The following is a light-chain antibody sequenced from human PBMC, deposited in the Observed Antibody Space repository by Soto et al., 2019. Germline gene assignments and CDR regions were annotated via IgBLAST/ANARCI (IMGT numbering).Light chain of an antibody. CDR1: QSISNF. CDR2: AAS. Sequence: DIQMTQSPSSLSASVGDRVTITCRASQSISNFLNWYQQKPGKAPKLLIYAASTLQSGVPSRFSGSGSGTDFTLTISSLQPEDFGTYYCQQSYTTTFTFTFGGATKVEIK. CDR3: QQSYTTTFTFT. J-gene: IGKJ4*01. V-gene: IGKV1-39*01.